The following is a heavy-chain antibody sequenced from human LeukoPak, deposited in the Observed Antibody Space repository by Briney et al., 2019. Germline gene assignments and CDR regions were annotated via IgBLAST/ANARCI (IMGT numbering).Heavy chain of an antibody. CDR3: ARVRYPRIARDAFDI. Sequence: GGSLRLSCAASGFTSSSYWMSWVRQAPGKGLEWVANIKQDGSEKYYVDSVKGRFTISRDNAKNSLYLQMNSLRAEDTAVYYCARVRYPRIARDAFDIWGQGTMVTVSS. V-gene: IGHV3-7*01. D-gene: IGHD6-13*01. J-gene: IGHJ3*02. CDR1: GFTSSSYW. CDR2: IKQDGSEK.